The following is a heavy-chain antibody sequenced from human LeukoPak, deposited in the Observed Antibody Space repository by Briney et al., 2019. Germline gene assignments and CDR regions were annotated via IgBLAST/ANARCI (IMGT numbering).Heavy chain of an antibody. D-gene: IGHD4-17*01. V-gene: IGHV3-23*01. CDR3: ARESSYGVLPGRYYGMDV. CDR2: ISGSGGST. CDR1: GFTFSSYA. J-gene: IGHJ6*02. Sequence: GGSLRLSCAASGFTFSSYAMSWVRQAPGKGLEWVSAISGSGGSTYYADSVKGRFTISRDNARKSLHLQMNSLRDEDTAVYYCARESSYGVLPGRYYGMDVWGQGTTVTVSS.